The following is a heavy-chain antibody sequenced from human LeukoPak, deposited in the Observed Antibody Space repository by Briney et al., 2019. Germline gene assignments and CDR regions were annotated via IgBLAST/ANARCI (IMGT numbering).Heavy chain of an antibody. CDR2: IYYSGST. CDR3: ARAGDGYNPRSYNWFDP. Sequence: PSETLSLTCTVSGGSISSRYWSWIRQPPGKGLEWIGYIYYSGSTNYNSSLKSRVTISVDTSKNQLSLKLSSVTAADTAVYYCARAGDGYNPRSYNWFDPWGQGTLVTVSS. V-gene: IGHV4-59*11. J-gene: IGHJ5*02. D-gene: IGHD5-24*01. CDR1: GGSISSRY.